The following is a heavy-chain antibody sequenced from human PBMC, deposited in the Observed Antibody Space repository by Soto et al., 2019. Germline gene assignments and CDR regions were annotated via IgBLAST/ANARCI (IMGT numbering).Heavy chain of an antibody. CDR3: ARDLRGPRGCWFDP. D-gene: IGHD1-26*01. CDR1: GFTVSSNY. J-gene: IGHJ5*02. CDR2: IYSGGST. Sequence: QAGGSLRLSCAASGFTVSSNYMSWVRQAPGKGLEWVSVIYSGGSTYYADSVKGRFTISRDNSKNTLYLQMNSLRAEDTAVYYCARDLRGPRGCWFDPWGQGTLVTVSS. V-gene: IGHV3-53*01.